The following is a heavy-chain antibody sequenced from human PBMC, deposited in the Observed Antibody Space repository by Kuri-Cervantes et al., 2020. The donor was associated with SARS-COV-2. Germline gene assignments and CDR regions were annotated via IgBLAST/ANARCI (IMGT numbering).Heavy chain of an antibody. CDR3: ARGEALYYYMDV. CDR2: ISYDGSNK. V-gene: IGHV3-30-3*01. Sequence: HWARQVPGKRLEWVAVISYDGSNKYYADSVKGRFTISRDNSKNTLYLQMNSLRAEDTAVYYCARGEALYYYMDVWGKGTTVTVSS. J-gene: IGHJ6*03.